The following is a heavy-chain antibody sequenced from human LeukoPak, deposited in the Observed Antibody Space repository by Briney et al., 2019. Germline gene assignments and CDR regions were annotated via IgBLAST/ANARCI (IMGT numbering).Heavy chain of an antibody. D-gene: IGHD3-22*01. V-gene: IGHV4-59*02. CDR2: SARTASS. J-gene: IGHJ4*02. CDR3: ARYYADVNGYYYYFGY. CDR1: GASVSSYY. Sequence: PLETLSLTCTVSGASVSSYYWGSIRKPPGKGLEWIGFSARTASSSYNPSLECRVSISVDKSKNHYSLRLASVASANADDYYCARYYADVNGYYYYFGYWGQGTLVTVSS.